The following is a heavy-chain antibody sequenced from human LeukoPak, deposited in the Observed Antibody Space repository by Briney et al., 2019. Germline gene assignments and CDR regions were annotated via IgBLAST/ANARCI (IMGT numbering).Heavy chain of an antibody. D-gene: IGHD4-23*01. V-gene: IGHV4-30-2*01. CDR2: IYHSGST. CDR1: GGSISSGGYS. CDR3: AREMTTVVTPANWFDP. J-gene: IGHJ5*02. Sequence: SETQSLTCAVSGGSISSGGYSWSWIRQPPGKGLEWIGYIYHSGSTYYNPSLKSRVTISVDRSKNQFSLKLSSVTAADTAVYYCAREMTTVVTPANWFDPWGQGTLVTVSS.